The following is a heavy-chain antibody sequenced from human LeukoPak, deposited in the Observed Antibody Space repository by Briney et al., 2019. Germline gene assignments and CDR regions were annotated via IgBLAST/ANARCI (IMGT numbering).Heavy chain of an antibody. CDR2: INHSGSI. CDR3: ARSVGSERDFDY. CDR1: GGSFSGYY. V-gene: IGHV4-34*01. Sequence: SEALSLTCAVYGGSFSGYYWSWIRQPPGKGLEWIGEINHSGSINYNPSLKSRVTISVDMSKKQFSLKLSSVTAADTAVYYCARSVGSERDFDYWGQGTLVTVSS. D-gene: IGHD1-26*01. J-gene: IGHJ4*02.